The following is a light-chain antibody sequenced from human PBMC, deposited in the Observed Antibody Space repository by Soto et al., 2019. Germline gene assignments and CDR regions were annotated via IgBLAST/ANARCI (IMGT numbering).Light chain of an antibody. CDR2: GHS. V-gene: IGLV1-40*01. J-gene: IGLJ2*01. CDR3: QSYDIDLIGLI. CDR1: DSNIGEGYD. Sequence: QSVLTQPPSVSGAPGQRVTIACTGSDSNIGEGYDVQLFRHFPGAAPKLLLSGHSHRPSGVPDRFSGSKSGTSASLVITGLQAEDEADYYCQSYDIDLIGLIFGAGTKVPVL.